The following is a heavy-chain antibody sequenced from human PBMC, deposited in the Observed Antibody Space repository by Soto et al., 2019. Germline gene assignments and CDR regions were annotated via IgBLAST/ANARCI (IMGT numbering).Heavy chain of an antibody. D-gene: IGHD3-10*01. CDR2: IERGGST. CDR3: ARGYGSGSYWAY. J-gene: IGHJ4*02. CDR1: GGSFSGYY. Sequence: QVQLQQWGAGLLKPSETLSLTCAVYGGSFSGYYWSWVRQPPGKGLEWIGEIERGGSTNYNPSLRSRVAISVDTSKNQFSLKVNSVTAADTDVYYCARGYGSGSYWAYWGQGTLVTVSS. V-gene: IGHV4-34*02.